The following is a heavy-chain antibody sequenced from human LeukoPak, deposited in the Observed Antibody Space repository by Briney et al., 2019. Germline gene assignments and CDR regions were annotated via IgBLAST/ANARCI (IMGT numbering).Heavy chain of an antibody. J-gene: IGHJ4*02. CDR2: ISSSGRTI. CDR3: AKDRNRGYDFIDY. CDR1: GFSFSDYY. V-gene: IGHV3-11*01. D-gene: IGHD5-12*01. Sequence: GWSVTLSCAASGFSFSDYYMSWIRQAPGKGLEWVSYISSSGRTIYYADSVKGRCTISRGNAKTSLYLQMARLRVEETAVYYCAKDRNRGYDFIDYWGQGALVT.